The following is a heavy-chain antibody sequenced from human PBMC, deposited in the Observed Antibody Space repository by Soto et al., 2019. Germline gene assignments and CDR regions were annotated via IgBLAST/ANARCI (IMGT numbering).Heavy chain of an antibody. CDR1: GYTFTGYY. CDR2: INPNSGAT. Sequence: QVQLVQSGAEVKKPGASVKVSCKASGYTFTGYYMHWVRQAPGQGLEWMGWINPNSGATNYAQKFQGWVTMTRDTSISTAYMELSRLRSDDTAVYYCARAHCGGDCYSGVDYWGQGTLVTVSS. CDR3: ARAHCGGDCYSGVDY. V-gene: IGHV1-2*04. D-gene: IGHD2-21*02. J-gene: IGHJ4*02.